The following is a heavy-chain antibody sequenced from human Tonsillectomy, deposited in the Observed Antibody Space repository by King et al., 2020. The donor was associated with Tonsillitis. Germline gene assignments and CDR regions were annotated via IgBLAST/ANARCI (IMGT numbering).Heavy chain of an antibody. CDR2: ISFSGSTT. D-gene: IGHD6-13*01. CDR1: GFTFSDYY. J-gene: IGHJ4*02. Sequence: VQLVESGGGLVKPGGSLRLSCAASGFTFSDYYMSWIRQTPGKGLEWLAYISFSGSTTHFADSVKGRFTISRDNVYNSLFLQMNGLATEDSAVYYCARIPAPRRYSGSWSYWGQGALVTVSS. V-gene: IGHV3-11*01. CDR3: ARIPAPRRYSGSWSY.